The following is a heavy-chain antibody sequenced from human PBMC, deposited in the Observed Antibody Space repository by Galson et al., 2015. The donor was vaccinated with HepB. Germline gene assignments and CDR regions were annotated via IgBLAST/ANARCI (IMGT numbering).Heavy chain of an antibody. D-gene: IGHD6-19*01. Sequence: SLRLSCAASGFTFSNYGMHWVRQAPGKGLEWVAVISYDGSNKYYADSVKGRFTIPRDNSKNTLYLQMNSLRAEGTALYYCAKDPYLYSALAGTMAGFDYWAREPWSPSPQ. CDR3: AKDPYLYSALAGTMAGFDY. J-gene: IGHJ4*02. CDR2: ISYDGSNK. CDR1: GFTFSNYG. V-gene: IGHV3-30*18.